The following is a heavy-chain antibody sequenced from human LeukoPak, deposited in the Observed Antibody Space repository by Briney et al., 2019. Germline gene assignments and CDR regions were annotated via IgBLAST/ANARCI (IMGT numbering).Heavy chain of an antibody. CDR2: IYPGDSDT. CDR1: GYSFPSYW. Sequence: GESLKISCKGSGYSFPSYWIGWVRLMPGKGLDWMGIIYPGDSDTRYSPSFQGQVTMSADKSVSTAYLQWSSLKASDTAMYYCARLITILGVVKGPFDIWGQGTMVTVSS. J-gene: IGHJ3*02. D-gene: IGHD3-3*01. CDR3: ARLITILGVVKGPFDI. V-gene: IGHV5-51*01.